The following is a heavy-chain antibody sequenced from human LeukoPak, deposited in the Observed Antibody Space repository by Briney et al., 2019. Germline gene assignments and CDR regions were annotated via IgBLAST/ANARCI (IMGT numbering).Heavy chain of an antibody. J-gene: IGHJ5*02. CDR2: MRNKANSYAT. D-gene: IGHD2-21*01. CDR3: ESSITKAGGS. Sequence: PGGSLRLSCAVSGFTFSGSAMHWVRQASGKGLEWVGRMRNKANSYATAYAASVKGRFTISRDDSKNMAYLQMNSLRIEDTAVYYCESSITKAGGSWGQGTLVTVSS. CDR1: GFTFSGSA. V-gene: IGHV3-73*01.